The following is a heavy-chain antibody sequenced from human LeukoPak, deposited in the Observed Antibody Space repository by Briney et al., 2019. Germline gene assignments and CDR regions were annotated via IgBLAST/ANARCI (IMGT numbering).Heavy chain of an antibody. CDR1: GGSFSGYY. J-gene: IGHJ4*02. D-gene: IGHD5-12*01. CDR3: ARGRDSGYDYRSYYLDY. Sequence: SETLSLTFAVYGGSFSGYYWSWIRQPPGKGLEWIGEINHSGSTNYNPSLKSRVTISVDTSKNQFSLKLSSVTAADTAVYYCARGRDSGYDYRSYYLDYWGQGTLVTVSS. V-gene: IGHV4-34*01. CDR2: INHSGST.